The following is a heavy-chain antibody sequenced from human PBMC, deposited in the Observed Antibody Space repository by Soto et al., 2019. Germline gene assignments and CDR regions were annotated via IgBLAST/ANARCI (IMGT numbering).Heavy chain of an antibody. CDR3: ARDSCGGDCYFDY. V-gene: IGHV1-69*04. D-gene: IGHD2-21*01. CDR1: GGTFSSYT. J-gene: IGHJ4*02. CDR2: IIPILGIA. Sequence: SVKVSCKASGGTFSSYTISWVRQAPGQGLEWMGRIIPILGIANYAQKFQGRVTITADKSTSTAYMELSSLRSEDTAVYYCARDSCGGDCYFDYWGQGTLVTVSS.